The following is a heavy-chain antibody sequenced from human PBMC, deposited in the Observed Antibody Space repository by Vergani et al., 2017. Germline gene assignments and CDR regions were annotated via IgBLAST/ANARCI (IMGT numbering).Heavy chain of an antibody. V-gene: IGHV3-30*18. D-gene: IGHD1-14*01. CDR3: AKFHLNITNPDRHDF. CDR1: GFRFSDYG. Sequence: HVQMVESGGGVVQPGRSLRLSCAVSGFRFSDYGMHWVRQAQGRGLEWVSLISYDGDTTYYEYSVKGRFTISRDNSKNKLFLQMHSLRVEDTALYFCAKFHLNITNPDRHDFWGQGSLDTVSS. J-gene: IGHJ4*02. CDR2: ISYDGDTT.